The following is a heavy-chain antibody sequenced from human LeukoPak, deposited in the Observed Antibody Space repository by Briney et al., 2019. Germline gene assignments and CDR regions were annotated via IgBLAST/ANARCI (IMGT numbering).Heavy chain of an antibody. D-gene: IGHD3-22*01. V-gene: IGHV3-7*01. CDR2: IKEDGSEK. Sequence: GGSLRLSCVASGFRFSGYWMSWVRQAPGKGLEWVAHIKEDGSEKDYVDSVKGRFTMSRDNAKNSLYLQMNSLRAEDTAVYYCARGGGPPYYYESSGSPDYWGQGTLVTVSS. CDR1: GFRFSGYW. J-gene: IGHJ4*02. CDR3: ARGGGPPYYYESSGSPDY.